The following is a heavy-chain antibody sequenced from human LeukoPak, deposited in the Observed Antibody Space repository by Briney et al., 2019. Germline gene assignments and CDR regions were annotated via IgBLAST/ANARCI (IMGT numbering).Heavy chain of an antibody. CDR3: ARDYREGFYYDSFDFDY. CDR2: INPNSGGT. Sequence: GASVKVSCKASGYTFTGYYMHWVRQAPGQGLEWMGWINPNSGGTNYAQKFQGRVTMTRDTSISTAYMELSRLRSDDTAVYYCARDYREGFYYDSFDFDYWGQGTLVTVSS. V-gene: IGHV1-2*02. J-gene: IGHJ4*02. CDR1: GYTFTGYY. D-gene: IGHD3-22*01.